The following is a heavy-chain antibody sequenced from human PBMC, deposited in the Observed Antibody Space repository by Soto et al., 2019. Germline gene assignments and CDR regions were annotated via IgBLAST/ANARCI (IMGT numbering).Heavy chain of an antibody. CDR1: GFTFGDYA. CDR3: TRGGDSSSWYTEWFDP. D-gene: IGHD6-13*01. J-gene: IGHJ5*02. V-gene: IGHV3-49*03. Sequence: GGSLRLSCTASGFTFGDYAMSWFRQAPGKGLEWVGFIRSKAYGGTTEYAASVKGRFTISRDDSKSIAYLQMNSLKTEDTAVYYCTRGGDSSSWYTEWFDPWGQGTLVTVSS. CDR2: IRSKAYGGTT.